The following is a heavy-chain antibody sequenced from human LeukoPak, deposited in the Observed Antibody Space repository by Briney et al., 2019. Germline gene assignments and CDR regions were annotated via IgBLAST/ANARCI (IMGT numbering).Heavy chain of an antibody. D-gene: IGHD3-10*01. Sequence: SEPLSLTCTLSGRSTSSGGYYWSWIRQPPEKGLVWIGYIYHSGSTYYNPSLKSRVTISVDRSKNQFSLKLSSVTAADTAVYYCAREGWFGEPPSHWFDPWGQGTLVTVSS. CDR2: IYHSGST. CDR3: AREGWFGEPPSHWFDP. CDR1: GRSTSSGGYY. V-gene: IGHV4-30-2*01. J-gene: IGHJ5*02.